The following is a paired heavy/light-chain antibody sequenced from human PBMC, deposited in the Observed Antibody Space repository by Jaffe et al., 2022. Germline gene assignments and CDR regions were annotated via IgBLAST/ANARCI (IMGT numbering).Heavy chain of an antibody. CDR1: GYSISRGH. J-gene: IGHJ4*02. D-gene: IGHD6-19*01. V-gene: IGHV4-38-2*01. CDR3: ARHFRDSNGWPSFIDY. Sequence: QVQLQESGPGLVKPSETLSLTCAVSGYSISRGHWGWIRQPPGRGLEWIVNLYQSGDTYYSPSLKSRVTISVDTSKNQLSLRLNSVTAADTAVYYCARHFRDSNGWPSFIDYWGQGILVTVSS. CDR2: LYQSGDT.
Light chain of an antibody. Sequence: QLVVTQSPSASASLGASVKLTCTLSSGHNNYAIAWHQQQPEKGPRYLMNITSDGSHSKGDGIPDRFSGSSSGAERYLTISSLQSEDEADYYCQTWGTGVTVFGGGTKVTVL. CDR3: QTWGTGVTV. CDR1: SGHNNYA. V-gene: IGLV4-69*01. J-gene: IGLJ2*01. CDR2: ITSDGSH.